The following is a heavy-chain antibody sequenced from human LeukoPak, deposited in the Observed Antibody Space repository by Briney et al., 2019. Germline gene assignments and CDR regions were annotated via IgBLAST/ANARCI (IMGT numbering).Heavy chain of an antibody. CDR3: ARPRSIAAAGTFDY. J-gene: IGHJ4*02. V-gene: IGHV3-48*03. CDR2: LSSSGSTI. CDR1: GFTFSSYE. D-gene: IGHD6-13*01. Sequence: PGGSLRLSCAASGFTFSSYEMNWVRQAPGKGLEWVSYLSSSGSTIYYADSVKGRFTISRDNAKNSLYLQMNSLRAEDTTVYYCARPRSIAAAGTFDYWGQGTLVTVSS.